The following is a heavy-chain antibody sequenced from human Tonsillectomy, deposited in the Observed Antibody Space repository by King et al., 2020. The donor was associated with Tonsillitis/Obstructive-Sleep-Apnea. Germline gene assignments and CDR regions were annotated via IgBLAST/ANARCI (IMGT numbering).Heavy chain of an antibody. J-gene: IGHJ6*03. V-gene: IGHV1-46*01. Sequence: QLVQSGAEVKKPGASVKVSCKAFGDTFTSYYIYWVRQAPGQGREWMGIINPSGGSTDYAQKFQGRVTMTRDTSTSTVYMELSSLRSEDTAVYYCARGPISMVIYMDVWGKGTTVTVS. D-gene: IGHD3-10*01. CDR2: INPSGGST. CDR1: GDTFTSYY. CDR3: ARGPISMVIYMDV.